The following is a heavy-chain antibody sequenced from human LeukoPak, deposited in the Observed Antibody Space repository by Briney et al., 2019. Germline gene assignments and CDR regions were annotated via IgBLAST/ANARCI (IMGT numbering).Heavy chain of an antibody. CDR1: GGTFSSYA. J-gene: IGHJ4*02. D-gene: IGHD1-26*01. CDR2: IIPIFGTA. Sequence: ASVKVSCKASGGTFSSYAISWVRQAPGQGLEWMGGIIPIFGTANYAQKFQGRVTITADKSTSTAYMELSSLRSEDTAVYYCARGLRIVGAVLYWGQGTLVTVSS. V-gene: IGHV1-69*06. CDR3: ARGLRIVGAVLY.